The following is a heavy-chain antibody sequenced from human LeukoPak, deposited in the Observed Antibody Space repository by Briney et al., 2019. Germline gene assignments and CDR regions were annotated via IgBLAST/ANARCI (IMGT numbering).Heavy chain of an antibody. V-gene: IGHV4-59*11. CDR3: ARDAVTIRPNYYYYYMDI. J-gene: IGHJ6*03. Sequence: SETLSLTCTVSGGSISSHYWSWIRQPPGKGLEWIGYIYYSGSTNYNPSLKSRVTISVDTSKNQFSLKLSSVTAADRAVYYCARDAVTIRPNYYYYYMDIWGKGTTVTVSS. D-gene: IGHD2-2*01. CDR2: IYYSGST. CDR1: GGSISSHY.